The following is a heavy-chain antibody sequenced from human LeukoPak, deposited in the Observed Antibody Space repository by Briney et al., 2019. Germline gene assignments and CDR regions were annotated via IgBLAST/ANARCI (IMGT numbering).Heavy chain of an antibody. D-gene: IGHD2-15*01. V-gene: IGHV4-39*01. Sequence: SETLSLTCTVSGGSISSGTYYWVWIRQPPGKGLEWIGSIYQSMYQSGSTYYNPPLRSRVTISVDTSKTQFSLKLSSVTAADTAMYYYARHPGGVVGGNYYYGVDVWGQGTTVTVSS. CDR1: GGSISSGTYY. CDR2: IYQSMYQSGST. CDR3: ARHPGGVVGGNYYYGVDV. J-gene: IGHJ6*02.